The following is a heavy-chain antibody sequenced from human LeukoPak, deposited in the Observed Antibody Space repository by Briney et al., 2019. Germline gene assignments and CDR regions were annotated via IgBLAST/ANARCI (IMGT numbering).Heavy chain of an antibody. J-gene: IGHJ4*02. CDR2: IRGNGDT. CDR3: AKASWVSSTDAVR. D-gene: IGHD3-16*01. V-gene: IGHV3-23*01. Sequence: GGSLRLSCAASGLSFSSFAMSWVRQGPARGLEWVSSIRGNGDTFYADSVKGRFTLSSDSSTNTVYFQLNNLRVEDTAIYYCAKASWVSSTDAVRWGQGALVTVSS. CDR1: GLSFSSFA.